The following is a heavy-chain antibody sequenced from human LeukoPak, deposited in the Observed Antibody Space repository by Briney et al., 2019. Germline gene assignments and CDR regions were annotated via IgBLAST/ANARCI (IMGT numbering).Heavy chain of an antibody. CDR3: AKGLLLWFGELSY. V-gene: IGHV3-23*01. Sequence: GGSLRLSCAASGFTFSSYAMSWVRQAQGQGLEWVSAISGSGGSTYYADSVKGRLTISRDNSKNTLYLQMNSVRAEDTAVYYCAKGLLLWFGELSYWGQGTLVTVSS. J-gene: IGHJ4*02. D-gene: IGHD3-10*01. CDR2: ISGSGGST. CDR1: GFTFSSYA.